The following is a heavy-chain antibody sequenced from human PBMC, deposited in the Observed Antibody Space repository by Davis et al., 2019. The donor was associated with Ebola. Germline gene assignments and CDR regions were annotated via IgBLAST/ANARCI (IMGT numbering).Heavy chain of an antibody. CDR2: NYHRGSA. Sequence: MPSETLSLTCPVSGDSTSVGGYYCTWPRQPPGNGLQFIGYNYHRGSAYYNASLKSRVSMSMDTSKNLLSLKLTSVTAADTALYFCARENFWSGYHYDLLGQVTLVTVSS. J-gene: IGHJ5*02. CDR1: GDSTSVGGYY. V-gene: IGHV4-31*03. CDR3: ARENFWSGYHYDL. D-gene: IGHD3-3*01.